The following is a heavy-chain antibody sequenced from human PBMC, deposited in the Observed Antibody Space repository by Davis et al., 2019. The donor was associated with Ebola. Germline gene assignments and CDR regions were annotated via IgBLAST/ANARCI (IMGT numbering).Heavy chain of an antibody. V-gene: IGHV1-2*02. CDR2: INSNSGGA. Sequence: ASVKVSCKASGYTFTGYYIHWVRQAPGQGLEWMGWINSNSGGATYAHNFQGRVTMTRDTSISTAYMEMGSLRSDDTAVYYCARTLVSPSSDGMDVWGQGTTVRVSS. CDR3: ARTLVSPSSDGMDV. D-gene: IGHD4-23*01. J-gene: IGHJ6*02. CDR1: GYTFTGYY.